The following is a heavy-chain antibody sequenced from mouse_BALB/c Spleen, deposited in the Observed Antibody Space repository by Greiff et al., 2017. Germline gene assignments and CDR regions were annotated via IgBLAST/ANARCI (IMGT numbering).Heavy chain of an antibody. Sequence: EVKLMESGGGLVQPGGSLKLSCAASGFTFSSYTMSWVRQTPEKRLEWVAYISNGGGSTYYPDTVKGRFTISRDNAKNTLYLQMSSLKSEDTAMYYCARPYYYGGFDYWGQGTTLTVSS. D-gene: IGHD1-1*02. CDR1: GFTFSSYT. V-gene: IGHV5-12-2*01. CDR2: ISNGGGST. J-gene: IGHJ2*01. CDR3: ARPYYYGGFDY.